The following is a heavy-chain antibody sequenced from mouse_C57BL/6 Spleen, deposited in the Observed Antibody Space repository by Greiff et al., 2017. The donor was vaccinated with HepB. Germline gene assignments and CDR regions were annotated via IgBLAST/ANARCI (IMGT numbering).Heavy chain of an antibody. CDR3: ARDPFMDY. CDR1: GFNINNTY. J-gene: IGHJ4*01. V-gene: IGHV14-3*01. Sequence: EVQLQQSVAELVRPGASVKLSCTASGFNINNTYMKWVKQRPEQGLEWIGRIDPANGNTKYAPKFEGKTTITADTSSNTAYLQLSSLTSEDTALYYCARDPFMDYWGQGTSVTVSS. CDR2: IDPANGNT.